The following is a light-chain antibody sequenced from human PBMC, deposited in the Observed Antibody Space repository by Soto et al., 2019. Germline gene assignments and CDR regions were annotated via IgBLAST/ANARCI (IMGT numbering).Light chain of an antibody. CDR3: ATWDDSLSGWL. V-gene: IGLV1-47*02. J-gene: IGLJ3*02. CDR2: ANN. Sequence: QSVLTQPPSASGTPGQRITISCSGSSSNVESNYVHWYQQFPGMAPKLLIYANNQRPSGVPDRFSGSKSGTSASLAISGLRSEDEADYYCATWDDSLSGWLFGGGTKLTVL. CDR1: SSNVESNY.